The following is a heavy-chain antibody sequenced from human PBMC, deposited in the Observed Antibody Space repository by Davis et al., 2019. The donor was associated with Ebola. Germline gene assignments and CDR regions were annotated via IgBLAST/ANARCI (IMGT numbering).Heavy chain of an antibody. CDR1: GFTFGNYA. J-gene: IGHJ4*02. CDR2: IRSTVHGGTT. V-gene: IGHV3-49*03. CDR3: ARYRLCSGGSCYGFDN. D-gene: IGHD2-15*01. Sequence: PGGSLRLSCTASGFTFGNYAMSWFRQAPGKGLEWIGFIRSTVHGGTTEYVASVNGRFTISRDDSKSISYLQLNDLSTEDTAVYYCARYRLCSGGSCYGFDNWGQGILVTVSS.